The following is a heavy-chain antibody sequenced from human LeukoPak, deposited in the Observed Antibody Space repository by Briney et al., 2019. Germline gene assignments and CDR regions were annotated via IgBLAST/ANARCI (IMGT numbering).Heavy chain of an antibody. J-gene: IGHJ4*02. V-gene: IGHV5-51*01. CDR2: IYPGDSDT. CDR3: ARPGSSQAAGY. Sequence: GESLKISWKGSGYSFTSYWSGWVRQMPGEGLEWMGIIYPGDSDTRYSPSFRGQVTISADKSIITAYLQWSSLKASDTVMYYCARPGSSQAAGYWGQGTLVTVSS. CDR1: GYSFTSYW. D-gene: IGHD6-6*01.